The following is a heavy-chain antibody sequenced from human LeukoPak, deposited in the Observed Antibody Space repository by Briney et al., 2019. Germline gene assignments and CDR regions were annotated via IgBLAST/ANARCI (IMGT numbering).Heavy chain of an antibody. Sequence: PSETLSLTCTVSGGSISSYYWSWIRQPPGKGLEWIGYIYYSGSTYYNPSLKSRVTISVDTSKNQFSLKLSSVTAADTAVYYCARHTVTTYNWFDPWGQGTLVTVSS. V-gene: IGHV4-59*12. CDR2: IYYSGST. J-gene: IGHJ5*02. CDR1: GGSISSYY. D-gene: IGHD4-11*01. CDR3: ARHTVTTYNWFDP.